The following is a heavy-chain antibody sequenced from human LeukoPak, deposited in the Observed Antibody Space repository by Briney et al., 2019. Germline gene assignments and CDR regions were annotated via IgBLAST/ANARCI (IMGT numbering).Heavy chain of an antibody. CDR3: AREAAYYDSSGYLYY. V-gene: IGHV1-2*02. CDR2: INPNSGGT. Sequence: GASVKVSCKASGYTFTGYYMHWVRQAPGQGLEWIGWINPNSGGTNYAQKFQGRVTMTRDTSISTAYMELSRLRSDDTAVYYCAREAAYYDSSGYLYYWGQGTLVTVSS. J-gene: IGHJ4*02. D-gene: IGHD3-22*01. CDR1: GYTFTGYY.